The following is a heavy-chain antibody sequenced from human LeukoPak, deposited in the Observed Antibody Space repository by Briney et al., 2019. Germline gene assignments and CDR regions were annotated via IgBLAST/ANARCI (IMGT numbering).Heavy chain of an antibody. V-gene: IGHV4-59*01. Sequence: PSETLSLTCTVSGGSISSYYWSWIRQPPGKGLEWIGYIYDSGSTNYNPSLKSRVTISVDMSKNQFSLKLSSVAAADTAVYYCARAGSGSSSRFFDYWGQGTLVTVSS. CDR1: GGSISSYY. J-gene: IGHJ4*02. CDR2: IYDSGST. CDR3: ARAGSGSSSRFFDY. D-gene: IGHD6-6*01.